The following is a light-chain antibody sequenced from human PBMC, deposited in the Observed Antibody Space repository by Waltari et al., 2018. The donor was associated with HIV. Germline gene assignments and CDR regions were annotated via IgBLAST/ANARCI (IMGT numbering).Light chain of an antibody. Sequence: QSVLTQPPSASGPPGQGLIASSSGGTSNGGNNYVHWYQHLPGTAPKLLIYRGGQRPSGVPDRFSGSRSGSSASLAISGLRYEDEADYYCAAWDDSLGRPVFGGGTKVTVL. J-gene: IGLJ3*02. CDR3: AAWDDSLGRPV. CDR1: TSNGGNNY. V-gene: IGLV1-47*01. CDR2: RGG.